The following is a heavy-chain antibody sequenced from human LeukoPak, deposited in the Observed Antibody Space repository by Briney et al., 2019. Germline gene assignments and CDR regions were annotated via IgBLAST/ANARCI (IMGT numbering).Heavy chain of an antibody. D-gene: IGHD6-13*01. CDR1: GGPFSGYY. Sequence: SETLSLTCAVYGGPFSGYYWSWIRQPPGKGLEWIGEINHSGSTNYNPSLKSRVTISVDTSKNQFSLKLSSVTAADTAVYYCARVGAYSSSWYGAFDIWGQGTMVTVSS. J-gene: IGHJ3*02. CDR2: INHSGST. CDR3: ARVGAYSSSWYGAFDI. V-gene: IGHV4-34*01.